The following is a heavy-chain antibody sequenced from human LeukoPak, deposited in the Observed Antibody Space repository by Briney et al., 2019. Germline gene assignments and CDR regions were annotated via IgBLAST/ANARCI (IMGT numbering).Heavy chain of an antibody. CDR1: GFSFKNYA. Sequence: GGSLRLSCSASGFSFKNYAIHWVRQVPGKGLEYVSGVSSNGRSPYYADSVNGRFAISRDNSKNMVYLQVSSLRLEDTAVYYCGKRSVYSGNSNYIDTWGQGTPVTVSA. CDR2: VSSNGRSP. J-gene: IGHJ4*02. V-gene: IGHV3-64D*06. CDR3: GKRSVYSGNSNYIDT. D-gene: IGHD4-23*01.